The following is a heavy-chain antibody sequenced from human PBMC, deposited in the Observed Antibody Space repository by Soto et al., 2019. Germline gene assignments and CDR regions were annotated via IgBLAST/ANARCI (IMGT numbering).Heavy chain of an antibody. Sequence: PSETLSLTCTVSGGSISSSSYYWGWIRQPPGKGLEWIGSIYYSGSTYYNPSLRSRVTISIDTSKNQFSLKLSSVTAADTAVYYCAREIENHCYSSWGQGTLVTVFS. CDR2: IYYSGST. V-gene: IGHV4-39*07. D-gene: IGHD2-21*02. J-gene: IGHJ5*02. CDR3: AREIENHCYSS. CDR1: GGSISSSSYY.